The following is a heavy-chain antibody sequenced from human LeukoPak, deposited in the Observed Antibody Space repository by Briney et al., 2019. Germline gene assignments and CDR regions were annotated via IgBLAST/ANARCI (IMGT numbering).Heavy chain of an antibody. D-gene: IGHD3-16*01. Sequence: GGSLRLSCAASGFTFSLYSMNWVRQAPGKGLEWVSYITSGSSTTYYADSVRGRFTISRDNAKNSLFLQMNSLRAEDTAVYYCARAGGGDYWGQGTLVTISS. V-gene: IGHV3-48*01. J-gene: IGHJ4*02. CDR1: GFTFSLYS. CDR2: ITSGSSTT. CDR3: ARAGGGDY.